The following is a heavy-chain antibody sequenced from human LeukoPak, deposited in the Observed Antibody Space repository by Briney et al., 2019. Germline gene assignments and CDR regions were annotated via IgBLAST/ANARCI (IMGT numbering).Heavy chain of an antibody. CDR3: ARKEAYFSGGSCYSDY. CDR2: ISGSGGST. D-gene: IGHD2-15*01. V-gene: IGHV3-23*01. Sequence: PGGSLRLSCAASGFTFSSYAMSWVRQAPGKGLEWVSAISGSGGSTYYADSVKGRFTISRDNSKNTLYLQMNSLRAEDTAVYYCARKEAYFSGGSCYSDYWGQGTLVTVSS. CDR1: GFTFSSYA. J-gene: IGHJ4*02.